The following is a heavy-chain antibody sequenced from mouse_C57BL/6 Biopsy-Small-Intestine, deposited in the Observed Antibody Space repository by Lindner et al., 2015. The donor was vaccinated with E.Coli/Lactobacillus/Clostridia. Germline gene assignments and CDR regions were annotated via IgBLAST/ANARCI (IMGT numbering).Heavy chain of an antibody. Sequence: SVKVSCKASGYTFTTYGISWVRQAPGQGLEWMGWVSAYNGNTNYAQKFQGRVTMTTDTSTSTAYMELRSLTSDDTAVYYCARSRVTYSSTSAGAYWGQGTLVTVSS. J-gene: IGHJ4*01. CDR3: ARSRVTYSSTSAGAY. V-gene: IGHV1-81*01. D-gene: IGHD1-1*01. CDR2: VSAYNGNT. CDR1: GYTFTTYG.